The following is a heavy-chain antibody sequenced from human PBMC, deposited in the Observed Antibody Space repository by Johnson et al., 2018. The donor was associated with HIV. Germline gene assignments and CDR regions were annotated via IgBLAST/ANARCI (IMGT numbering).Heavy chain of an antibody. CDR1: GFTLSDHW. V-gene: IGHV3-74*02. D-gene: IGHD6-13*01. Sequence: VTLVESGGGSGQPGGSLRLSCAASGFTLSDHWMHWFRQVPGKGLAWVSRIDSVGRGTSYADSVKGRFTISRDISKNTLFLQMNSLRAEDTAVYYCARPVIAADDAFDIWGQGTMVTVSS. CDR3: ARPVIAADDAFDI. CDR2: IDSVGRGT. J-gene: IGHJ3*02.